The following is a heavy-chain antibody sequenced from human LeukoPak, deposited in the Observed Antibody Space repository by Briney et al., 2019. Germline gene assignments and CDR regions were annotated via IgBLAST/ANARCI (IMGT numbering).Heavy chain of an antibody. CDR2: ISSSSTI. J-gene: IGHJ4*02. V-gene: IGHV3-48*01. CDR1: GFTFSSYS. Sequence: GGSLRLSCEASGFTFSSYSMNWVRQAPGKGLEWVSYISSSSTIYYADSVKGRFTISRDNAKNSLYLQMNSLRAEDTAVYYCARNYYDSSGYYYLYYWGQGTLVTVSS. CDR3: ARNYYDSSGYYYLYY. D-gene: IGHD3-22*01.